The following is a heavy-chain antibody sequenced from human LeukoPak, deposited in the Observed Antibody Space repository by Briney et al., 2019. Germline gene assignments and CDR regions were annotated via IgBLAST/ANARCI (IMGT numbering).Heavy chain of an antibody. CDR2: ISWDGIST. V-gene: IGHV3-43D*03. Sequence: GGSLRLSCATSGFTFDDYAMHWVRQAPGKGLEWVSLISWDGISTYYADSVKGRFTISRDNSKNSLYLQMNSLRAEDTALYYCAKGYYDYRGSKGVWGQGATVTVSS. CDR3: AKGYYDYRGSKGV. D-gene: IGHD5-12*01. CDR1: GFTFDDYA. J-gene: IGHJ6*02.